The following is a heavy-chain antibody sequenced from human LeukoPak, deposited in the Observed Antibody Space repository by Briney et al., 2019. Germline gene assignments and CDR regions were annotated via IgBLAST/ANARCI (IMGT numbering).Heavy chain of an antibody. V-gene: IGHV4-30-4*08. Sequence: SSQTLSLTCTVSGGSISSGDYYWSWIRQPPGEGLEWIGYIYYSGSTYYNPSLKSRVTISVDTSKNQFSLKLSSVTAADTAVYYCARSPIVVVPAALLFAFDIWGQGTMVTVSS. CDR1: GGSISSGDYY. CDR2: IYYSGST. D-gene: IGHD2-2*01. CDR3: ARSPIVVVPAALLFAFDI. J-gene: IGHJ3*02.